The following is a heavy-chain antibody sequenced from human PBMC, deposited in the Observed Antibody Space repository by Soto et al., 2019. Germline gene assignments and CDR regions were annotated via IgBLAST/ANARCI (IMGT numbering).Heavy chain of an antibody. CDR3: ARDGSRSIVVVPAAKSWFDP. D-gene: IGHD2-2*01. V-gene: IGHV3-21*01. CDR2: ISSSSSYI. CDR1: GFTFSSYS. Sequence: GGSLRLSCAASGFTFSSYSMNWVRQAPGKGLEWVSSISSSSSYIYYADSVKGRFTISRDNAKNSLYLQMNSLRAEDTAVYYCARDGSRSIVVVPAAKSWFDPWGQGTLVT. J-gene: IGHJ5*02.